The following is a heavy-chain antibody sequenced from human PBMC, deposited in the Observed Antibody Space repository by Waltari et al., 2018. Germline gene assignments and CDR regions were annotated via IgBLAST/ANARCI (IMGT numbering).Heavy chain of an antibody. CDR3: ARDRRRNRNREVVVAASYGMDV. D-gene: IGHD2-15*01. Sequence: QVQLVQSGAEVKKPGSSVKVSCKASGGTFSSYAISWVRQAPGQGLEWMGGIIPILCTANYAQTIQGRVTITTDEYTSTAYMELSSLRSEDTAVYYCARDRRRNRNREVVVAASYGMDVWGQGTTVTVSS. CDR1: GGTFSSYA. CDR2: IIPILCTA. J-gene: IGHJ6*02. V-gene: IGHV1-69*05.